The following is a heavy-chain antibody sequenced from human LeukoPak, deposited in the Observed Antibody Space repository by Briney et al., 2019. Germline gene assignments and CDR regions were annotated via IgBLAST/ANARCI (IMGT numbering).Heavy chain of an antibody. CDR1: GYTFTVYY. J-gene: IGHJ4*02. Sequence: ASVKVSCKASGYTFTVYYMHWVRQAPGQGLEWMGWINPNSGGTNYAQKFQGRVTMTRDTSISTAYMELSRLRSDDTAVYYCARLGGPYGSGSYFNYWGQGTLVTVSS. D-gene: IGHD3-10*01. V-gene: IGHV1-2*02. CDR2: INPNSGGT. CDR3: ARLGGPYGSGSYFNY.